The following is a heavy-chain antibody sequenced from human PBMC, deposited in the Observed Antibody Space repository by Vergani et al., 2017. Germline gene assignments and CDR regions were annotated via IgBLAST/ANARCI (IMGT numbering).Heavy chain of an antibody. Sequence: QVQLVQSGAEVKKPGASVKVSCKASGYTFTSYGISWVRQAPGQGLEWMGWISAYNGNTNYAQKLQGRVTMTTDTSTSTAYMELRSLRSDDTAVYYCAREIAARPQDRRYYYYYYMDVWGKGTTVTVSS. CDR3: AREIAARPQDRRYYYYYYMDV. CDR2: ISAYNGNT. CDR1: GYTFTSYG. J-gene: IGHJ6*03. D-gene: IGHD6-6*01. V-gene: IGHV1-18*04.